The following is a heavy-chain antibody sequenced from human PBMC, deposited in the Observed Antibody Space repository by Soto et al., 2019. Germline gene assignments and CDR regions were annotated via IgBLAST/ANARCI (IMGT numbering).Heavy chain of an antibody. CDR2: IKQDGSEK. CDR1: AFTCSTYW. D-gene: IGHD2-2*01. CDR3: VRGCGRSSCPYYFDY. Sequence: EVQLVESGGGLVQPGGSLRLSCAASAFTCSTYWMSWLRQAPGKGLEWVATIKQDGSEKYHVDSVKGRFTISRDNAKESLYLEMNSLRAEDTAVYFCVRGCGRSSCPYYFDYWGQGSLVTVSS. V-gene: IGHV3-7*01. J-gene: IGHJ4*02.